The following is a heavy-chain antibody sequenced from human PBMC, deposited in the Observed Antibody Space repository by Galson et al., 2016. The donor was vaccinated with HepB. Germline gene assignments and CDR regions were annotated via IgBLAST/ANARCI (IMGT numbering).Heavy chain of an antibody. V-gene: IGHV4-30-4*01. CDR3: AREERRDGRYLWLDP. Sequence: LSLTCTVSGDSISNVDYYWNWIRQPPGKGLEWIGYIGYSGSSSYNPSLKSRVTISVDTSKEQFSLELTSVTAADTAVYFCAREERRDGRYLWLDPWGQGTLVTVSS. D-gene: IGHD1-26*01. CDR1: GDSISNVDYY. CDR2: IGYSGSS. J-gene: IGHJ5*02.